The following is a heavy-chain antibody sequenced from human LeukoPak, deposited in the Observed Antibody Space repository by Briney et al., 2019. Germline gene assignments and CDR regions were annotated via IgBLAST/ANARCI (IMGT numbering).Heavy chain of an antibody. CDR1: GGSISSSSYY. CDR3: ASQKKGELLYFDY. J-gene: IGHJ4*02. Sequence: PSETLSLTCTVSGGSISSSSYYWGWIRQPPGKGLEWIGSIYYSGSTYYNPSLKSRVTISVDTSKNQFSLKLSSVTAADTAVYYCASQKKGELLYFDYWGQGTLVTVSS. CDR2: IYYSGST. D-gene: IGHD1-26*01. V-gene: IGHV4-39*07.